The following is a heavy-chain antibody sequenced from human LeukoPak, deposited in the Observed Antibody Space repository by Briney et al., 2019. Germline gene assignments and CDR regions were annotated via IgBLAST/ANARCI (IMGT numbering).Heavy chain of an antibody. D-gene: IGHD6-13*01. Sequence: PGGSLRLSCAASGFTFSSYAMHWVRQPPGKGLEWVAVISYNGNNKYSADSVKGRFTISRDNSKNTLYLQMNSLSTEDTAVYYCARDRDLAAAGYYFDYWGQGTLVTVSS. J-gene: IGHJ4*02. CDR3: ARDRDLAAAGYYFDY. V-gene: IGHV3-30-3*01. CDR1: GFTFSSYA. CDR2: ISYNGNNK.